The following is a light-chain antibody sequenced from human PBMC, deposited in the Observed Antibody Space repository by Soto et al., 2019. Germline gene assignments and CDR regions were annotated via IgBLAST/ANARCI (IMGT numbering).Light chain of an antibody. CDR2: RSN. V-gene: IGLV1-47*01. CDR3: AAWDDRLSGPV. Sequence: QAVVTQPPSASGTPGQRVTISCSGSSSNIGSNHVYWYQQLPGTAPKLLIYRSNQRPSGVPDRFSGSKSGTSGSLAISGLRSEDEAEYYCAAWDDRLSGPVFGGGTKLTVL. CDR1: SSNIGSNH. J-gene: IGLJ3*02.